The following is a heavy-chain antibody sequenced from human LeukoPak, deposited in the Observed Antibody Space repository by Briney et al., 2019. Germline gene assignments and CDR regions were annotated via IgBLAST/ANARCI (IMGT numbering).Heavy chain of an antibody. V-gene: IGHV4-34*01. CDR2: INHSGST. J-gene: IGHJ2*01. Sequence: SETLSLTCAVYGGSFSGYYWSGIRQPPGKGLEWIGEINHSGSTNYNPSLKSRATISVDTSKNQFSLKLSTVTAADTAVYYCARRWYFDLGGRGPLVTVS. CDR3: ARRWYFDL. CDR1: GGSFSGYY.